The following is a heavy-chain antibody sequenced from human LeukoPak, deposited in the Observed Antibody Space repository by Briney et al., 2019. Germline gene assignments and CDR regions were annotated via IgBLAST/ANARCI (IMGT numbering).Heavy chain of an antibody. CDR3: AREGQLWSLDY. V-gene: IGHV3-64*01. J-gene: IGHJ4*02. D-gene: IGHD5-18*01. CDR1: GFTFSSYA. CDR2: ISSNGGST. Sequence: GGSLRLSCAASGFTFSSYAMHWVRQAPGKGLEYVSAISSNGGSTYYANSVKGRFTISRDNSKNTLYLQMGSLRAEDMAVYYCAREGQLWSLDYWGQGTLVTVPS.